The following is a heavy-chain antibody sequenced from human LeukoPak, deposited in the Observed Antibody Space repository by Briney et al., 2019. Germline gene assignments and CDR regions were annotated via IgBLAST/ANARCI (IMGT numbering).Heavy chain of an antibody. D-gene: IGHD6-13*01. CDR3: ARGEPEYSSSWYPNYYYYYYMDV. CDR2: INHSGST. J-gene: IGHJ6*03. Sequence: KPSETLSLTCAVYGGSFSGYYWSWLRQPPGKGLEWIGEINHSGSTNYNPSLKSRVTISVDTSKNQFSLKLSSVTAADTAVYYCARGEPEYSSSWYPNYYYYYYMDVWGKGTTVTVSS. V-gene: IGHV4-34*01. CDR1: GGSFSGYY.